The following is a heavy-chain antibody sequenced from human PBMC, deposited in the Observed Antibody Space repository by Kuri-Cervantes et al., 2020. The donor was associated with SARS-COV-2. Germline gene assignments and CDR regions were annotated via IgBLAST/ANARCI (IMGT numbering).Heavy chain of an antibody. J-gene: IGHJ6*02. V-gene: IGHV1-69*05. CDR1: GGTFSSCA. CDR2: IIPIFGTA. Sequence: SVKVSCKASGGTFSSCAISWVRQAPGQGLEWMGGIIPIFGTANYAQKFQGRVTMTTDTSTSTAYMELRSLRSDDTAVYYYARLSGGTVTAYYYYYYGMDVWGQGTTVTVSS. CDR3: ARLSGGTVTAYYYYYYGMDV. D-gene: IGHD2-15*01.